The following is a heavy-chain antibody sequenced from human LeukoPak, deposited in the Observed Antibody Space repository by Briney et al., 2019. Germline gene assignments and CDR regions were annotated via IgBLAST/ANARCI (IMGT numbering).Heavy chain of an antibody. V-gene: IGHV3-21*01. CDR1: GFTFSSYS. J-gene: IGHJ3*02. CDR3: ARDRRYSGYDAFDI. CDR2: ISSSSSYI. D-gene: IGHD5-12*01. Sequence: PGGSLRLSCAASGFTFSSYSMKWVRQAPGKGLEWVSSISSSSSYIYYADSVKGRFTISRDNAKNSLYLQMNSLRAEDTAVYYCARDRRYSGYDAFDIWGQGTMVTVSS.